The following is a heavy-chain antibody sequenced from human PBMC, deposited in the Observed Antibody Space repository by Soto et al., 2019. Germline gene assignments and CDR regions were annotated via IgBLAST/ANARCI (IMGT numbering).Heavy chain of an antibody. CDR3: ARDPPRMWELLGMSYFDY. Sequence: QVQLVESGGGVVQPGRSLRLSCAASGFTFSSYAMHWVRQAPGKGLEWVAVISYDGSNKYYADSVKGRFTISRDNSKNTLYLQMNSLRAEDTAVYYCARDPPRMWELLGMSYFDYWGQGTLVTVSS. CDR1: GFTFSSYA. D-gene: IGHD1-26*01. J-gene: IGHJ4*02. CDR2: ISYDGSNK. V-gene: IGHV3-30-3*01.